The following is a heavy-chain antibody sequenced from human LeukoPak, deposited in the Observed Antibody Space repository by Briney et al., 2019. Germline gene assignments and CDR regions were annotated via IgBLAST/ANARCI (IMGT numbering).Heavy chain of an antibody. CDR3: AAGPLYDILTGYFDAFDI. CDR2: INPSGGST. V-gene: IGHV1-46*01. D-gene: IGHD3-9*01. Sequence: ASVKVSCKASGYTFTSYYMHWVRQAPGQGLEWMGLINPSGGSTSYAQKFQERVTITRDMSTSTAYIELSSLRSEDTAVYFCAAGPLYDILTGYFDAFDIWGQGTMVTVSS. J-gene: IGHJ3*02. CDR1: GYTFTSYY.